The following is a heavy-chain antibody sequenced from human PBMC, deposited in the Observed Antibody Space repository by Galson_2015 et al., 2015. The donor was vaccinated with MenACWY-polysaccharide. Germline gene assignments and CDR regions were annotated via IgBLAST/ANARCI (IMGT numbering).Heavy chain of an antibody. V-gene: IGHV3-21*01. CDR3: ARVGGIESRNYYYYGMDV. Sequence: SLRLSCAASGFTFSSYSMNWVRQAPGKGLEWVSSISSSSSYIYYADSVKGRFTISRDNAKNSLYLQMNSLRAEDTAVYYCARVGGIESRNYYYYGMDVWGQGTTVTVSS. J-gene: IGHJ6*02. CDR2: ISSSSSYI. CDR1: GFTFSSYS.